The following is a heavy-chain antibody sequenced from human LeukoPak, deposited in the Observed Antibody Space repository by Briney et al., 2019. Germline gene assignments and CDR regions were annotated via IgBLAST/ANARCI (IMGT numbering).Heavy chain of an antibody. J-gene: IGHJ4*02. CDR2: ISSSSSYI. V-gene: IGHV3-21*01. CDR3: ARDFTVTTRLFDY. CDR1: GFTFSSYS. D-gene: IGHD4-17*01. Sequence: GGSLRLSCAASGFTFSSYSMNWVRQAPGKGLEWVSSISSSSSYIYYADSVKGRFTISRDNAKNSLYLQMNSLRAEDTAVYYCARDFTVTTRLFDYWGQGTLVTVX.